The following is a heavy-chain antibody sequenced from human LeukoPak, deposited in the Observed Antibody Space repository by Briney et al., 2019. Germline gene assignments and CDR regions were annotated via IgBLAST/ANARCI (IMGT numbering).Heavy chain of an antibody. D-gene: IGHD6-19*01. Sequence: GGSLRLSCAASGFTFDDYGMSWVRQAPGKGLEWVSGINWNGDSTGYVDSVKGRFTISRDNAKNSLYLQMNSLRAADAALYYCARDRPTVAGTRFDYWGQGTLVTVSS. J-gene: IGHJ4*02. CDR3: ARDRPTVAGTRFDY. CDR2: INWNGDST. CDR1: GFTFDDYG. V-gene: IGHV3-20*04.